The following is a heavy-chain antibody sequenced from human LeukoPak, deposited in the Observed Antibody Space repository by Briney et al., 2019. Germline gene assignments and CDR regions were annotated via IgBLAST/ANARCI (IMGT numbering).Heavy chain of an antibody. CDR3: ATPKGDWFDP. CDR1: GYTLTELS. V-gene: IGHV1-24*01. CDR2: FDPEYGET. Sequence: ASVKFSCKVSGYTLTELSMHWVRQAPGKGLEWMGGFDPEYGETIYAQKFQGRVTMTEDTSTDTAYMELSSLRSEDTAVYYCATPKGDWFDPWGQGTLVTVSS. J-gene: IGHJ5*02.